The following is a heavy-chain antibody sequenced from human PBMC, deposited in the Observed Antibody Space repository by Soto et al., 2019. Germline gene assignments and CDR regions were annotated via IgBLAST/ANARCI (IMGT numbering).Heavy chain of an antibody. J-gene: IGHJ4*02. Sequence: GGSLRLSCAASGFTFSSYGMHWVRQAPGKGLEWVAVISYDGSNKYYADSVKGRFTISRDNSKNTLYLQMNSLRAEDTAVYYCAKADDYYGSGSYSDWGQGTLVTVSS. V-gene: IGHV3-30*18. D-gene: IGHD3-10*01. CDR2: ISYDGSNK. CDR3: AKADDYYGSGSYSD. CDR1: GFTFSSYG.